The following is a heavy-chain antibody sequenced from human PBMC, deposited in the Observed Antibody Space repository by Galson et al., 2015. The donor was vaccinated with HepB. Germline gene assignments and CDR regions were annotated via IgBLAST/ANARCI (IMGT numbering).Heavy chain of an antibody. D-gene: IGHD5-12*01. V-gene: IGHV4-34*01. CDR2: INHSGST. CDR1: GGSFSGYY. Sequence: LSLTCAVYGGSFSGYYWSWIRQPPGKGLEWIGEINHSGSTNYNPSLKSRVTISVDTSKNQFSLKLSSVTAADTAVYYCARAWLRRPLFGSYFDYWGQGTLVTVSS. CDR3: ARAWLRRPLFGSYFDY. J-gene: IGHJ4*02.